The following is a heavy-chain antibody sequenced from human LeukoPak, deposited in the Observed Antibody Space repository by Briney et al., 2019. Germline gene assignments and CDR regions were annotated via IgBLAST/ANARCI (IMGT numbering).Heavy chain of an antibody. J-gene: IGHJ6*03. D-gene: IGHD3-10*01. Sequence: SETLSLTCTVSGYSIRSGYNWGWIRLSPGKGLEWLGSIYQSGSTYDNPSLKSRVTLSIDTSKNQFSLKLSSVTAADTAVYYCARVTLTYYYGSGSYHPEYTYYMDVWGKGTTVTVSS. V-gene: IGHV4-38-2*02. CDR2: IYQSGST. CDR3: ARVTLTYYYGSGSYHPEYTYYMDV. CDR1: GYSIRSGYN.